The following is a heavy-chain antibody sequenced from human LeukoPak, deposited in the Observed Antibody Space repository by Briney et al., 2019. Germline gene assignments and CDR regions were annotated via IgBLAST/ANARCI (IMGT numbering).Heavy chain of an antibody. J-gene: IGHJ6*02. CDR3: AKEMVVVPAAIRNYYYGMDV. V-gene: IGHV3-23*01. CDR2: ISGSGGST. Sequence: GGSLRLSCAASGFTFSSYAMSWVRQAPGKGLEWVSAISGSGGSTYYVDSVKGRFTISRDNSKNTLYLQMNSLRAEDTAVYYCAKEMVVVPAAIRNYYYGMDVWGQGTTVTVSS. CDR1: GFTFSSYA. D-gene: IGHD2-2*02.